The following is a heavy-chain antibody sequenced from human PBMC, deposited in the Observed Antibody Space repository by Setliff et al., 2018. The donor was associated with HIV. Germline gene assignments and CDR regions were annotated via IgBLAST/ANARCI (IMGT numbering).Heavy chain of an antibody. CDR1: GGSISSSSYY. CDR3: LVFGVVLLDY. Sequence: SETLSLTCTVSGGSISSSSYYWGWIRQPPGKGLEWIGSLYYSGTTYYNPSLKSRLTISVDTSKNQFSLKTEDTGVYYCTTRETLVFGVVLLDYWGQGTLVTVSS. J-gene: IGHJ4*02. D-gene: IGHD3-3*01. V-gene: IGHV4-39*01. CDR2: LYYSGTT.